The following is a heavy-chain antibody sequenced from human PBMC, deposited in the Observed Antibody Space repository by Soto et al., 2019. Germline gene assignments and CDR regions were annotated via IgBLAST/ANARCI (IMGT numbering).Heavy chain of an antibody. CDR1: GYTFTTYG. CDR2: ISTYNGDT. Sequence: QVQLVQSGTEVKKPGASVKVSCKASGYTFTTYGVSWVRQAPGQGLEWMGWISTYNGDTNYAQNLQGRVTMTRDPYTTTVYMELRGLRSDDTAVYYCAIPTTPHGETFDIWGQGTMLTVSS. V-gene: IGHV1-18*01. J-gene: IGHJ3*02. CDR3: AIPTTPHGETFDI. D-gene: IGHD3-10*01.